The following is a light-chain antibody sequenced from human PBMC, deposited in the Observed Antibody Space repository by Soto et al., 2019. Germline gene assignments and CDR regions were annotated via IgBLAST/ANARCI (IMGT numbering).Light chain of an antibody. CDR3: SSYTSSSTLV. V-gene: IGLV2-14*01. J-gene: IGLJ1*01. CDR2: DVS. CDR1: SSDVGGYNY. Sequence: QSALTQPASVSGSPGQSITISCTGTSSDVGGYNYVSWYQQHPGKAPKLMIYDVSNRPSGVSNRFSGSKSGNTASLTISGLQAEAEAAYYCSSYTSSSTLVFGTGTKLTVL.